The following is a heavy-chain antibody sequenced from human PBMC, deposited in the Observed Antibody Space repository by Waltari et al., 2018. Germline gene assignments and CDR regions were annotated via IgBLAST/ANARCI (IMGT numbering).Heavy chain of an antibody. CDR1: GFTLSGYS. D-gene: IGHD2-15*01. J-gene: IGHJ6*03. V-gene: IGHV3-21*02. Sequence: EVQLVESGGGLVEPGGSLRLSCAASGFTLSGYSLTWVRQAPGKGPEWVASMGSSGSYIYYADSVKGRFTIVRDNAENSVSLQMDSLRVEDTATYYCAREDPRNIYYYYMDVWGKGTTVTVS. CDR3: AREDPRNIYYYYMDV. CDR2: MGSSGSYI.